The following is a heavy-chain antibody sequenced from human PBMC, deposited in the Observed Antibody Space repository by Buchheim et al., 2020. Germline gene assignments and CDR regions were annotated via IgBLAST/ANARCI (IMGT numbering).Heavy chain of an antibody. V-gene: IGHV5-51*01. J-gene: IGHJ4*02. D-gene: IGHD3-16*02. CDR3: ARHRSLQYLDY. Sequence: EVQLVQSGAEVKKPGESLKISCKCSEYSFPSYWIGWVRQMPGKGLEWMGIIFPRDSDTRYSPSFQGRVTISVDTSINTAYLQWSSLEASDTAIYYCARHRSLQYLDYWGQGTL. CDR2: IFPRDSDT. CDR1: EYSFPSYW.